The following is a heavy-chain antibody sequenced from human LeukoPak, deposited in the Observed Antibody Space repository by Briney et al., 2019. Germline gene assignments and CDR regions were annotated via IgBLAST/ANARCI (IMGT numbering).Heavy chain of an antibody. Sequence: SVKVSCKASGGTFSSYAISWVRQAPGQGLEWMGGIIPIFGTANYAQEFQGRVTITTDESTSTAYMELSSLRSEDTAVYYCARGPLTKAVAGAFDIWGQGTMVTVSS. D-gene: IGHD6-19*01. CDR3: ARGPLTKAVAGAFDI. CDR1: GGTFSSYA. J-gene: IGHJ3*02. V-gene: IGHV1-69*05. CDR2: IIPIFGTA.